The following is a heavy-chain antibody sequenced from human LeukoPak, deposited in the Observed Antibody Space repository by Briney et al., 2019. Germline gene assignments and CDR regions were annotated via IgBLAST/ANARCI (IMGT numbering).Heavy chain of an antibody. CDR1: GFTFSSYA. Sequence: GGSLRLSCAASGFTFSSYAMSWVRQAPGKGLEWVSAISGSGGSTYYADSVKGRFTISRDNSKNTLYLQMNSLRAEDTAVYYCATDSSSWYYFDYWGQGTLVTVSS. CDR3: ATDSSSWYYFDY. CDR2: ISGSGGST. D-gene: IGHD6-13*01. V-gene: IGHV3-23*01. J-gene: IGHJ4*02.